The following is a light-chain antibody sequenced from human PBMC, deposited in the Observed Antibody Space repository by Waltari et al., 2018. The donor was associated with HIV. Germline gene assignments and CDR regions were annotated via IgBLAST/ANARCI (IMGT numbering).Light chain of an antibody. CDR2: HVS. CDR1: SSDVGGYNY. V-gene: IGLV2-14*03. Sequence: QSALTQPASVSGSPGQSITISCTGTSSDVGGYNYVSWYQQHPGKAPKLMIYHVSNRPPGVPNRFSGSKSGNTASLTISGLQAEDEADYYCTSYTSSNTLVIFGGGTKLTVL. CDR3: TSYTSSNTLVI. J-gene: IGLJ2*01.